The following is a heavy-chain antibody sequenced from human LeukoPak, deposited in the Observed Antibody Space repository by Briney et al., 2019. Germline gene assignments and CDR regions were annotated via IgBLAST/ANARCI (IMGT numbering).Heavy chain of an antibody. J-gene: IGHJ4*02. CDR3: ARDLGGGSFDF. CDR1: GGSISNGVYY. CDR2: IYYSGST. D-gene: IGHD2-15*01. V-gene: IGHV4-31*03. Sequence: SQTLSLTCTVSGGSISNGVYYWSWIRQHPGKGLEWIGYIYYSGSTYYSPSLKSRFTMSVDTSKNQFSLKLSSVTAADTAVYYCARDLGGGSFDFWGQGTLVTVSS.